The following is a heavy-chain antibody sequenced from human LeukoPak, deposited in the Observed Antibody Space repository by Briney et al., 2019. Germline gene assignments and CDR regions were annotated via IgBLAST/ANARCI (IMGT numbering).Heavy chain of an antibody. V-gene: IGHV3-74*01. CDR2: INSDGSST. CDR3: ARDRLGERDLFDY. D-gene: IGHD3-16*01. J-gene: IGHJ4*02. Sequence: GGSLRLSCAASGFTFSSYWMHWVRQAPGKGLVWVSRINSDGSSTSYADCVKGRFTISRDNAENSLYLQMNSLRAEDTAVYYCARDRLGERDLFDYWGQGTLVTVSS. CDR1: GFTFSSYW.